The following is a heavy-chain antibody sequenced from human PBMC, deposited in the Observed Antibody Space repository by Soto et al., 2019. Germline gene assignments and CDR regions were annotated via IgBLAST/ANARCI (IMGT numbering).Heavy chain of an antibody. V-gene: IGHV4-59*08. Sequence: SETLYLTCTVSGGSISSYYWSWIRQPPGKGLEWIGYIYYSGSTNYNPSLKSRVTISVDTSKNQFSLKLNSMTAADTAVYYCARHNYGSGSTYFDYWGQGTLVTVSS. CDR1: GGSISSYY. D-gene: IGHD3-10*01. CDR3: ARHNYGSGSTYFDY. CDR2: IYYSGST. J-gene: IGHJ4*02.